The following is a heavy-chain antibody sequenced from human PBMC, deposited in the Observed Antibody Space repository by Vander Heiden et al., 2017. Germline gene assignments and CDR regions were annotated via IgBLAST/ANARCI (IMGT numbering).Heavy chain of an antibody. CDR3: AKDDGSSWYGMDV. Sequence: EVQLLESGGGLVQPGGSLRLSCAASGFTLSSYAMRWVRQAPGKGLEWVSAISGSGGSTYYADSVKGRFTISRDNSKNTLYLQMNSLRAEDTAVYYCAKDDGSSWYGMDVWGQGTTVTVSS. J-gene: IGHJ6*02. CDR2: ISGSGGST. D-gene: IGHD6-13*01. CDR1: GFTLSSYA. V-gene: IGHV3-23*01.